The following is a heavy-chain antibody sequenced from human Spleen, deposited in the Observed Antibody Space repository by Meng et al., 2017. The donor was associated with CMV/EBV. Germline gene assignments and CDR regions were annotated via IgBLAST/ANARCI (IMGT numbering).Heavy chain of an antibody. CDR2: IKGDGREV. J-gene: IGHJ6*02. CDR3: AKDRGRWGLLNHYYYGMDV. D-gene: IGHD1-26*01. V-gene: IGHV3-7*01. CDR1: GFTFSNYW. Sequence: GGSLRLSCAASGFTFSNYWMSWVRQAPGKGLEWVGHIKGDGREVYDVDSVKGRFSISRDNSKNTLYLQMNSLRAEDTAVYDCAKDRGRWGLLNHYYYGMDVWGQGTTVTVSS.